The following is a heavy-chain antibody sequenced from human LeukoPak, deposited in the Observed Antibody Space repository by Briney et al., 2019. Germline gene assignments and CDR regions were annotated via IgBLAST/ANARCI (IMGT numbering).Heavy chain of an antibody. J-gene: IGHJ6*02. CDR3: ATIHNDDSSGYRDYYYYGMDV. Sequence: PSETLSLTCTVSGGSISSSSYYWGWIRQPPGKGLEWIGSIYYSGSTYYNPSLKSRVTISVDTSKNQFSLKLSSVTAADTAVYYCATIHNDDSSGYRDYYYYGMDVWGQGTTVTVSS. CDR2: IYYSGST. D-gene: IGHD3-22*01. V-gene: IGHV4-39*01. CDR1: GGSISSSSYY.